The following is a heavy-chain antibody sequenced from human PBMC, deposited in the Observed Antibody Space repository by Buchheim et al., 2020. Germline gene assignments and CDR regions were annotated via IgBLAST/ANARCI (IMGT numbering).Heavy chain of an antibody. J-gene: IGHJ6*02. CDR1: GGSFSGYY. Sequence: QVQLQQWGAGLLKPSETLSLTCAVYGGSFSGYYWSWIRQPPGKGLEWIGEINHSGSTNYNPSLKSRVTISVDTSKNQFSLELRSVNAADTAGYYWARGGYSYGYYYYYGMDVWGQGTT. CDR2: INHSGST. D-gene: IGHD5-18*01. CDR3: ARGGYSYGYYYYYGMDV. V-gene: IGHV4-34*01.